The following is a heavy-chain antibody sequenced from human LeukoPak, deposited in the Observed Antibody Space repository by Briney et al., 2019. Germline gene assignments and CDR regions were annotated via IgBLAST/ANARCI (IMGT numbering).Heavy chain of an antibody. CDR1: GGTFISYA. D-gene: IGHD5-18*01. CDR3: ASPQNGYSYGYY. CDR2: IIPIFGTA. Sequence: SAKVSCKASGGTFISYAISWVRQAPGQGLEWMGRIIPIFGTANYAQKFQGRVTITTDESTSTAYMELSSLRSEDTAVYYCASPQNGYSYGYYWGQGTLVTVSS. V-gene: IGHV1-69*05. J-gene: IGHJ4*02.